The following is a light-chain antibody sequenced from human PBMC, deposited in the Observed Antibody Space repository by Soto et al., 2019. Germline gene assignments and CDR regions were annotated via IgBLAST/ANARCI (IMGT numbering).Light chain of an antibody. CDR1: SSDVGGSNY. CDR2: DVS. Sequence: QSALTQPASVSGSPGQSITISCTGTSSDVGGSNYVSWYQQHPGKAPKLMIYDVSNRPSGVSNRFSGSKSGNTAALTISGLQAEDEADYYCSSYPSSSTVVFGGGTKLTVL. CDR3: SSYPSSSTVV. V-gene: IGLV2-14*01. J-gene: IGLJ2*01.